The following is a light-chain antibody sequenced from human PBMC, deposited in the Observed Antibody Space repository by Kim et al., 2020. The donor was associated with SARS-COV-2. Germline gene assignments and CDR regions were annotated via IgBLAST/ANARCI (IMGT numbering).Light chain of an antibody. V-gene: IGLV1-44*01. CDR2: SGK. CDR1: PSNLGSYT. Sequence: GHRVPIPCSGTPSNLGSYTVNCYQHLPGTAPKHLIYSGKQRPSGVPDRFSGSGSGTSASLAISGLQSDDEADYYCTSWDDSLNGLVFGGGTQLTVL. CDR3: TSWDDSLNGLV. J-gene: IGLJ2*01.